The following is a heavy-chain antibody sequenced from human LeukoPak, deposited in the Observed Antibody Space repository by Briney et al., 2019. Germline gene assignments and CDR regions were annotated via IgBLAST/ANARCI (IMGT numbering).Heavy chain of an antibody. J-gene: IGHJ2*01. CDR3: AQMTTVSLNWYFDL. D-gene: IGHD4-11*01. CDR2: IRYDGSNK. Sequence: GGSLRLSCAASGFTFSSYGMHWVRQAPGKGLEWVAFIRYDGSNKYYADSVKGRFTISRDNSKNTLYLQMNSLRAEDTAVYYCAQMTTVSLNWYFDLWGRGTLVTVSS. CDR1: GFTFSSYG. V-gene: IGHV3-30*02.